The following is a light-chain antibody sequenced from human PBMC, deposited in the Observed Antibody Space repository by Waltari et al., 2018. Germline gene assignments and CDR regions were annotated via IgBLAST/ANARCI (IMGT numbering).Light chain of an antibody. J-gene: IGLJ3*02. CDR1: SSNIGSNY. CDR2: GNV. CDR3: ATWDSSLSEVV. V-gene: IGLV1-51*01. Sequence: QSVLTQPPSVSAASGQKVTISCSGRSSNIGSNYVSWYQQLPGTAPQLLIYGNVKRPSGIPDRFSASKSGTSVTLGITGLQTGDEADYYCATWDSSLSEVVFGGGTKLTVL.